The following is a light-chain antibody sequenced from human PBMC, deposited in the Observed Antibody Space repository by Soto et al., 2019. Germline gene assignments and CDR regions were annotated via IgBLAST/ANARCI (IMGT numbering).Light chain of an antibody. CDR3: SSYTSSSTLLG. CDR2: DVS. Sequence: QSALTQPASVSGSPGQSITISCTGTSSDVGGYNYVSWYQQHPGKAPKLMIYDVSNRPSGVSNSFSGSKSGNTASLTISGLQAEDEADYYCSSYTSSSTLLGFGTGTKLTVL. CDR1: SSDVGGYNY. V-gene: IGLV2-14*01. J-gene: IGLJ1*01.